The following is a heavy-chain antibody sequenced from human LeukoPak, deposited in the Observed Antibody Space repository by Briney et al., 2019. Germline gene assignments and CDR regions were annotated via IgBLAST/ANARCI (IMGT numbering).Heavy chain of an antibody. CDR3: ARPIGYSSSWPPHDP. CDR2: ISYDGINK. V-gene: IGHV3-30*04. CDR1: GFTFSSYA. J-gene: IGHJ5*02. D-gene: IGHD6-13*01. Sequence: GGSLRLSCAASGFTFSSYAMHWVRQAPGKGLEWVAVISYDGINKYYADSVKGRFTISRDNSKNTLYLQINSLRVEDTAVYYCARPIGYSSSWPPHDPWGQGTLVTVSS.